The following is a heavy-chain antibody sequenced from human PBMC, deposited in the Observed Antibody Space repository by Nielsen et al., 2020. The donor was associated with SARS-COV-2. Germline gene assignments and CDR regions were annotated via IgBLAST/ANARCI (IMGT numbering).Heavy chain of an antibody. J-gene: IGHJ4*02. D-gene: IGHD3-16*02. Sequence: WVRQAPGQGLEWMGGIIPIFGTANYAQKFQGRVTITADESTSTAYIELSSLRSEDTAVYYCAREYYDYVWGSYRSRGELDYWGQGTLVTVSS. CDR2: IIPIFGTA. V-gene: IGHV1-69*01. CDR3: AREYYDYVWGSYRSRGELDY.